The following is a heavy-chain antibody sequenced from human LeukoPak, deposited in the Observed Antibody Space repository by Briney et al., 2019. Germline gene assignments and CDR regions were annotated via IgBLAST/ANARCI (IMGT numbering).Heavy chain of an antibody. CDR2: IYYSGST. CDR3: ARDKGHYYDSSGLQGFDP. J-gene: IGHJ5*02. Sequence: PSETLSLTCTVSGGSISSGDYYWSWIRQPPGKGLEWIGYIYYSGSTYYNPSLKSRVTISVDTSKNQFSLKLSSVTAADTAVYYCARDKGHYYDSSGLQGFDPWGQGNLVTVSS. V-gene: IGHV4-30-4*08. CDR1: GGSISSGDYY. D-gene: IGHD3-22*01.